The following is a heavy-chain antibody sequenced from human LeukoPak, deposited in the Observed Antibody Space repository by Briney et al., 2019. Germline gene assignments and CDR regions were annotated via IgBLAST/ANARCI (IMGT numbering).Heavy chain of an antibody. D-gene: IGHD5-24*01. CDR3: AKQHIREPLSYFDY. CDR2: ISGSGGST. J-gene: IGHJ4*02. V-gene: IGHV3-23*01. Sequence: GGSLRLSWAASGFTFSSYAMSWVRQAPGKGLEWVSGISGSGGSTYYADSVKGRFTISRDNSKNTLYLQMNSLRAEDTAVYYCAKQHIREPLSYFDYWGQGTLVTVSS. CDR1: GFTFSSYA.